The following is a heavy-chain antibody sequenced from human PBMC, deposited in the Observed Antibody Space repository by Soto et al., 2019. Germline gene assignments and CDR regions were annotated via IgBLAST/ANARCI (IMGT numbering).Heavy chain of an antibody. CDR1: GGSISSYY. Sequence: PSETLSLTCTVSGGSISSYYWSWIRQPPGKGLEWIGYIYYSGSTNYNPSLKSRVTISVDTSKNQFSLKLSSVTAADTAVYYCARLVRDYYYMDVWGKGTTVTAP. J-gene: IGHJ6*03. CDR3: ARLVRDYYYMDV. CDR2: IYYSGST. V-gene: IGHV4-59*08. D-gene: IGHD6-13*01.